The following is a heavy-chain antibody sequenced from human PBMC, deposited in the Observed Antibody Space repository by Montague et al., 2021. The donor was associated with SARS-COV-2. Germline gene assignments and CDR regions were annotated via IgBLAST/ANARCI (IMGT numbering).Heavy chain of an antibody. CDR3: SKQWNSGSSY. J-gene: IGHJ4*02. V-gene: IGHV3-73*01. CDR2: IRSKANNFAT. D-gene: IGHD3-10*01. Sequence: SLRLSCAASGFTSSGSAMHWVRQASGKGLEWIGRIRSKANNFATAYAASVKGRFTISRDDSKNTAYLQMNSLKTEDTAVYYCSKQWNSGSSYWGQGTLVIVSS. CDR1: GFTSSGSA.